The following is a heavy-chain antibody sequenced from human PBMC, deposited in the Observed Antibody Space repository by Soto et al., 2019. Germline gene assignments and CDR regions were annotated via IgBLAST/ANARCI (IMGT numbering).Heavy chain of an antibody. V-gene: IGHV3-74*01. CDR3: ARDNNWSYDD. J-gene: IGHJ4*02. D-gene: IGHD1-1*01. CDR1: GFTFSSHW. Sequence: EVQLVESGGGLVQPGGSLRLSCAASGFTFSSHWMHWARQAPGKGLVWVSHIGPDGSSTRDADSVQGRFTISRDNARNTLYLQMNSLRDEDTAVYYCARDNNWSYDDWGQGILVTVSS. CDR2: IGPDGSST.